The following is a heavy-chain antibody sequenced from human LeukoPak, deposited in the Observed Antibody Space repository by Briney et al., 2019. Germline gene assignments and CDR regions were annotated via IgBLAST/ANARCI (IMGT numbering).Heavy chain of an antibody. CDR1: GYSFTSYW. Sequence: GESLKISCKGSGYSFTSYWIGWVRQMPGKGLEWMGIIYPGDSDTRYSPAFQGQVTISADKSISTAYLQWSSLKASDTAMYYCARLNGGAELLGDAFDIWGQGTMVTVSS. D-gene: IGHD3-10*01. CDR2: IYPGDSDT. CDR3: ARLNGGAELLGDAFDI. V-gene: IGHV5-51*01. J-gene: IGHJ3*02.